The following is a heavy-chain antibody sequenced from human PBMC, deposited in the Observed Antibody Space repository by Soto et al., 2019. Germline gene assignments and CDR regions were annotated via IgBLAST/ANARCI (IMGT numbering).Heavy chain of an antibody. J-gene: IGHJ4*02. CDR2: INHSGST. V-gene: IGHV4-34*01. Sequence: SETLCVTCSVYGAYFSGYYWSWIRQPPGKGLEWIGEINHSGSTNYNPSLKSRVTISVDTSKNQFSLKLSSVTAADTAMYYCARQVSGGTFFDFWGQGTLVTVSS. CDR3: ARQVSGGTFFDF. CDR1: GAYFSGYY. D-gene: IGHD3-10*01.